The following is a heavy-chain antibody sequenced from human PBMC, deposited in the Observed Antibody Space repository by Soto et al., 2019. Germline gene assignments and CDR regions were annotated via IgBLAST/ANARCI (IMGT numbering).Heavy chain of an antibody. V-gene: IGHV3-9*01. Sequence: EVQLVESGGGLVQPGRSLRLSCAASEFTFDDYAMHWVRQAPGKGLEWVSGISWNSDNIGYADSVKGRFTISRDNLKNSLYLQMNSLRAEDTALYYCAKDRSSILYYGMDVWGQGTPVTVSS. CDR3: AKDRSSILYYGMDV. CDR2: ISWNSDNI. CDR1: EFTFDDYA. D-gene: IGHD3-9*01. J-gene: IGHJ6*02.